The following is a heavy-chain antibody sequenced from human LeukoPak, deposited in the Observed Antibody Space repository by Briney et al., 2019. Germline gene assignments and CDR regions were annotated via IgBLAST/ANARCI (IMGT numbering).Heavy chain of an antibody. CDR2: INSNSGGT. J-gene: IGHJ4*02. CDR1: GYTFTGYF. Sequence: ASVKVSCKASGYTFTGYFIHWVRQAPGQGFEWMGRINSNSGGTDFAQKFQGRVTMTRDTSISTAYMELGRLKSDDTALYYCAREVGFGSQVYYFDYWGRGTLVTVSS. D-gene: IGHD3-16*01. CDR3: AREVGFGSQVYYFDY. V-gene: IGHV1-2*06.